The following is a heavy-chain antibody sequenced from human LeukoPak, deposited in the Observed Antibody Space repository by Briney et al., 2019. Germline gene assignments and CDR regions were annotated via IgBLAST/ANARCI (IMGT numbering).Heavy chain of an antibody. J-gene: IGHJ6*04. Sequence: SETLSLTCSVSGGSISSNYWSWIRQPPGEALEWMGYIHSTGSTNSNPSLKGRVTISLDTSKNQFSLKLSSVTEADTAVYYCARASAAGTSSTLMDVWGKGTTVTVSS. V-gene: IGHV4-59*01. CDR1: GGSISSNY. CDR2: IHSTGST. CDR3: ARASAAGTSSTLMDV. D-gene: IGHD6-13*01.